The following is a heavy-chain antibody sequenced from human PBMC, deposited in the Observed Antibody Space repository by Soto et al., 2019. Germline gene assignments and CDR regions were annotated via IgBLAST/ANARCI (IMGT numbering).Heavy chain of an antibody. D-gene: IGHD4-4*01. J-gene: IGHJ6*02. CDR2: INAGNGNT. CDR3: ARDGSNSNYFGYYYYGMDV. CDR1: GYTFTSYA. V-gene: IGHV1-3*01. Sequence: ASVKVSCKASGYTFTSYAMHWVRQAPGQRLEWMGWINAGNGNTKYSQKFQGRVTITRDTSASTAYMELSSLRSEDTAVYYCARDGSNSNYFGYYYYGMDVWGQGTTVTVLL.